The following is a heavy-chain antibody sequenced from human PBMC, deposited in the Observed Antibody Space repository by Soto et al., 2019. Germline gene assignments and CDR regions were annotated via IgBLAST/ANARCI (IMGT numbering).Heavy chain of an antibody. CDR2: MNPNSGNT. CDR3: ARGMVYAIGGGYYYMDV. D-gene: IGHD2-8*01. J-gene: IGHJ6*03. Sequence: ASVKVSCKASGYTFTSYDINWVRQATGQGLEWMGWMNPNSGNTGYAQKFQGRVTMTRNTSISTAYMELSSLRSEDTAVYYCARGMVYAIGGGYYYMDVWGKGTTVTVSS. V-gene: IGHV1-8*01. CDR1: GYTFTSYD.